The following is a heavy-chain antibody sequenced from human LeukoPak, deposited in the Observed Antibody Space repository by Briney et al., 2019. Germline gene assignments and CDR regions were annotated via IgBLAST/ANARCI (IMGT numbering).Heavy chain of an antibody. V-gene: IGHV1-2*02. CDR2: IKPNSGVT. Sequence: ASVKVSCKTSGYTFATYFMHWVRQAPGQGLEWMGYIKPNSGVTNYAQKFLGRFTITWDTSISTAYIELSGLTSDDTAIYYCARPTYCGSDCYFNFDYWGQGTLVTVSS. D-gene: IGHD2-21*02. CDR3: ARPTYCGSDCYFNFDY. J-gene: IGHJ4*02. CDR1: GYTFATYF.